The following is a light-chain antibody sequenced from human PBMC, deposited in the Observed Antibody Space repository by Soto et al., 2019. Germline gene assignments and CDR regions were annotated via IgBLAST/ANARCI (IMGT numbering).Light chain of an antibody. CDR3: QQSSNWPPIT. V-gene: IGKV1-9*01. CDR1: QDINSY. CDR2: AAS. J-gene: IGKJ5*01. Sequence: QLTESAAFLSASVGDTGTLTCRASQDINSYLTWYQQKPRQAPKFLIYAASTLESGVPSTFSGSGSGTEFTPTISSLQPEDFAVYYCQQSSNWPPITCGQGTRLEIK.